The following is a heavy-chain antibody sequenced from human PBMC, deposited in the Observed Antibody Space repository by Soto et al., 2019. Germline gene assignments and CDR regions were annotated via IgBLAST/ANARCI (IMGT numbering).Heavy chain of an antibody. CDR3: AKHYLEYSSSSGLDMDY. D-gene: IGHD6-6*01. J-gene: IGHJ4*02. CDR1: GFTFSSYG. Sequence: QVQLVESGGGVVQPGRSLRLSCAASGFTFSSYGMHWVRQAPGKGLEWVAVISYDGSNKYYADSVKGRFTISRDNSKNTLYLQMNSLRAEDTAVYYCAKHYLEYSSSSGLDMDYWGQGTLVTVSS. V-gene: IGHV3-30*18. CDR2: ISYDGSNK.